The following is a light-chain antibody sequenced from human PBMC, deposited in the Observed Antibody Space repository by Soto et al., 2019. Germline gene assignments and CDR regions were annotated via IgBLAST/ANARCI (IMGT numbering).Light chain of an antibody. J-gene: IGKJ1*01. CDR3: QQYDKWPRT. CDR1: QSVSTN. V-gene: IGKV3-15*01. Sequence: EIVLTQSPGTLSLSPGEIATLSCRASQSVSTNLAWYQQKPGQPPRLLIYFASTRATAVPARFTAGGSGTEFTLTISSLQSDDLAVYYCQQYDKWPRTFGQGTKVDIK. CDR2: FAS.